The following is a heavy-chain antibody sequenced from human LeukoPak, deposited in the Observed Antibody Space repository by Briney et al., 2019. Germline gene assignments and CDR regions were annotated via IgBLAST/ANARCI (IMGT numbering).Heavy chain of an antibody. J-gene: IGHJ4*02. D-gene: IGHD3-10*01. Sequence: SETLSLTCTVSGGSISSYYWSWIRQPPRKGLEWIGYIYYSGSTNYNPSLKSRVTISVDTSKNQFSLKLSSVTAADTAVYYCARGVVRGVIVPAFDYWGQGTLVTVSS. CDR1: GGSISSYY. CDR3: ARGVVRGVIVPAFDY. V-gene: IGHV4-59*01. CDR2: IYYSGST.